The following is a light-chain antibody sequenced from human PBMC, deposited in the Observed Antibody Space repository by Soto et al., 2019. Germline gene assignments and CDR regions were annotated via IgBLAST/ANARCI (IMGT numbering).Light chain of an antibody. CDR2: AAS. V-gene: IGKV3-11*01. Sequence: EIVLTQSPGTLSLSPGERATLSCRASQSVSNNYLAWYQQKPGQAPRLLIYAASNRATGIPARFSGSGSGTDFTLTISSLEPEDFAVYYCQQSSNWPPITFGQGTRLEIK. J-gene: IGKJ5*01. CDR3: QQSSNWPPIT. CDR1: QSVSNNY.